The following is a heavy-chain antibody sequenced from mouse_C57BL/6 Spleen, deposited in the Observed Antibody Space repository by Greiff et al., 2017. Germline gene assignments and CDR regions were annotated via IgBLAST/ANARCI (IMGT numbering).Heavy chain of an antibody. V-gene: IGHV3-6*01. Sequence: ESGPGLVKPSQSLSLTCSVTGYSITSGYYWNWIRQFPGNKLEWMGYISYDGSNNYNPSLKNRISITRDTSKNQFFLKLNSVTTEDTATYYCARERTGTGFAYWGQGTLVTVSA. CDR1: GYSITSGYY. CDR3: ARERTGTGFAY. J-gene: IGHJ3*01. D-gene: IGHD4-1*01. CDR2: ISYDGSN.